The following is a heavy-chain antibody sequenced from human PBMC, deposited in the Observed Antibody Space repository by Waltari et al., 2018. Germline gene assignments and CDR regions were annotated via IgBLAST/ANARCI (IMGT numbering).Heavy chain of an antibody. J-gene: IGHJ4*02. D-gene: IGHD6-19*01. CDR1: GDSIRSNYY. Sequence: QVQLQESGPGLVKPSETLSVTCTVSGDSIRSNYYWGWIRQPPGKGLEWIGPMWHGGSTYYTPSLKIRVRISMDTSKNQFSLKLNSVTAADTAVYYCARNSSGWSFDSWGQGTLVTVSS. CDR3: ARNSSGWSFDS. V-gene: IGHV4-38-2*02. CDR2: MWHGGST.